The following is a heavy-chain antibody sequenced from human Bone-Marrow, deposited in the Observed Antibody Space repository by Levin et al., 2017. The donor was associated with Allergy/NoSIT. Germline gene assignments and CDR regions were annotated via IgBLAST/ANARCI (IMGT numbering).Heavy chain of an antibody. CDR3: ARLDGYSFDY. D-gene: IGHD1-1*01. CDR1: GGSISSAGYH. J-gene: IGHJ4*02. CDR2: ISYRGST. Sequence: RSQTLSLTCTVSGGSISSAGYHWTWIRQYPGKGLEWIGYISYRGSTYFNPSLKSRLTMSIDTSAQHFFLNLTSVSAADTAIYYCARLDGYSFDYGGQGALVTVSS. V-gene: IGHV4-31*02.